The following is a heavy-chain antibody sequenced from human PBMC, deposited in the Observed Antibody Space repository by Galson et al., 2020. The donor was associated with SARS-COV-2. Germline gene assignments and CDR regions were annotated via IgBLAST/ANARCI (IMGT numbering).Heavy chain of an antibody. CDR1: GFTFSSYA. V-gene: IGHV3-30-3*01. CDR3: ARAGGSLFDY. D-gene: IGHD1-26*01. CDR2: ISYDGSNK. J-gene: IGHJ4*02. Sequence: GESLKISCAASGFTFSSYAMHWVRQAPGKGLEWVAVISYDGSNKYYADSVKGRFTISRDNSKNTLYLQMNSLRAEDTAVYYCARAGGSLFDYWGQGTLVTVSS.